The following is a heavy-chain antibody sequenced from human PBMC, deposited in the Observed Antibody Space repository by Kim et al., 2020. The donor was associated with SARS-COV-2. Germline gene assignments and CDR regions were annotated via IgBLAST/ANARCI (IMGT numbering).Heavy chain of an antibody. D-gene: IGHD4-17*01. Sequence: AQGLTGRFVFSFDTSVSTAYLQISSLKAEDTAVYYCARDGDYFSRIWFDPWGQGTLVTVSS. J-gene: IGHJ5*02. CDR3: ARDGDYFSRIWFDP. V-gene: IGHV7-4-1*02.